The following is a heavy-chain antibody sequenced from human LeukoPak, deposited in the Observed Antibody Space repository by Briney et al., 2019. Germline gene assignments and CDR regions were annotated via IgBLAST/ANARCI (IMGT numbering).Heavy chain of an antibody. CDR3: AKEGSGSYYYYYGMDV. J-gene: IGHJ6*02. D-gene: IGHD3-10*01. CDR1: GFTFSSYA. V-gene: IGHV3-23*01. CDR2: ISGSGGST. Sequence: GGSLRLSCAASGFTFSSYAMSWVRQAPGKGLEWVSAISGSGGSTYYADSVKGRFTISRDNSKNTLYLQMNSLRAEDTAVYYCAKEGSGSYYYYYGMDVWGQGTTVTVSS.